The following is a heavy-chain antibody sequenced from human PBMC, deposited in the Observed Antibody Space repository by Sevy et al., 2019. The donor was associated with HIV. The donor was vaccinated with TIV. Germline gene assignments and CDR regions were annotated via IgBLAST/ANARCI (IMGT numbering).Heavy chain of an antibody. V-gene: IGHV1-69*13. CDR2: IIPIFGTA. Sequence: ASVKVSCKASGGTFSSYAISWVRQAPGQGLEWMGGIIPIFGTANYAQKFQGRVTITADESTSTAYMELRSLRSEDTAVYYCAGSQHARGYSYGFYAFDIWGQGTMVTVSS. D-gene: IGHD5-18*01. CDR3: AGSQHARGYSYGFYAFDI. CDR1: GGTFSSYA. J-gene: IGHJ3*02.